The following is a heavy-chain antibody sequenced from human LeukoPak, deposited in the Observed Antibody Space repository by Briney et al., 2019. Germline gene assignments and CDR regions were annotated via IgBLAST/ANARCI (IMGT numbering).Heavy chain of an antibody. D-gene: IGHD5-18*01. J-gene: IGHJ4*02. CDR1: GFTFSNHG. CDR3: AKLDSYGDY. V-gene: IGHV3-23*01. Sequence: GGSLRLSCAVSGFTFSNHGMSWVRQAPGKALECVSTISANGGSTYYADSVKGRFTISRDNSNNMVYLQMDSLRAEDTATYYCAKLDSYGDYWGQGTLVNISS. CDR2: ISANGGST.